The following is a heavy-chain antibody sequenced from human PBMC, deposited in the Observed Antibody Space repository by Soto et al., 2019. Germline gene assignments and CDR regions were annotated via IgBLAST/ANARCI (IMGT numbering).Heavy chain of an antibody. CDR1: GGSISRSSYS. D-gene: IGHD2-15*01. CDR2: LYYSGNT. J-gene: IGHJ5*02. CDR3: ATRQGGSYNWFDP. Sequence: LSLTCTVSGGSISRSSYSWAWIRQPPGKGLEWIGTLYYSGNTYYNPSLKSRVTISVDTSKNQFSLKLSSVTAADTAVYYCATRQGGSYNWFDPWGQGTLVTVSS. V-gene: IGHV4-39*01.